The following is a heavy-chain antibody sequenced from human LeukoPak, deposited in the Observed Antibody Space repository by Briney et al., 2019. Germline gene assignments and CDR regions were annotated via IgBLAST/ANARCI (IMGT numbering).Heavy chain of an antibody. Sequence: GGSLRLSCAASGFTFDDYAMHWVRQAPGKGLEWVSLISWDGGSTYYADSVKGRFTISRDNSKNSLYLQMNSLRAEDTALYYCAKGSSSWYSDAFDIWGQGTMVTVSS. CDR1: GFTFDDYA. CDR2: ISWDGGST. J-gene: IGHJ3*02. CDR3: AKGSSSWYSDAFDI. V-gene: IGHV3-43D*03. D-gene: IGHD6-13*01.